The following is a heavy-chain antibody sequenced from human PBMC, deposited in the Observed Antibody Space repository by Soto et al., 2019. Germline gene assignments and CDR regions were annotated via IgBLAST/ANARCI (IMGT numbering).Heavy chain of an antibody. J-gene: IGHJ4*02. CDR2: IIPMFGTA. V-gene: IGHV1-69*06. D-gene: IGHD3-22*01. CDR1: GGTFSSYA. Sequence: GASVKVSCKASGGTFSSYAISWVRQAPGQGLEWMGGIIPMFGTANYAQRFQGRVTTTADKFTSTVYMELSSLRSEDTAVYYCATLPHTPYYDSSGYYDYWGQGTLVTVSS. CDR3: ATLPHTPYYDSSGYYDY.